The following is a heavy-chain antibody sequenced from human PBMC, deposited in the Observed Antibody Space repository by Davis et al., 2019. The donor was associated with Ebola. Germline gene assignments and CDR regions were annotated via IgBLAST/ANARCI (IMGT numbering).Heavy chain of an antibody. CDR1: GGSISSYY. Sequence: MPSETLSLTCTVSGGSISSYYWSWIRQPPGKGLEWIGEIIDSGSTNYNPSLKSRVTISVDTSKNQVSLKLSSVTAADTAVYYCARYPGMAAAGAGYYYGMDVWGQGTTVTVSS. CDR3: ARYPGMAAAGAGYYYGMDV. J-gene: IGHJ6*02. V-gene: IGHV4-34*12. CDR2: IIDSGST. D-gene: IGHD6-13*01.